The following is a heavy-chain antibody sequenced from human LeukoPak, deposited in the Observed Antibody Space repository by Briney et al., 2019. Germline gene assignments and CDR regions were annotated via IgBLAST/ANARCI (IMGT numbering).Heavy chain of an antibody. CDR3: ARCGMVTPYYYYYYMDV. V-gene: IGHV4-39*07. Sequence: SETLSLTCTVSGGSISSSSYYWGWIRQPPGKGLEWIGSIYYSGSTYYNPSLKSRVTISVDTSKNQFSLKLSSVTAADTAVYYCARCGMVTPYYYYYYMDVWGKGTTVTVSS. D-gene: IGHD5-18*01. CDR2: IYYSGST. CDR1: GGSISSSSYY. J-gene: IGHJ6*03.